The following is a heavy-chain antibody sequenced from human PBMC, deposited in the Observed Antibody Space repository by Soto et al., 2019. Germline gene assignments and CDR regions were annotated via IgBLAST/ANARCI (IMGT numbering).Heavy chain of an antibody. V-gene: IGHV1-18*01. Sequence: VQLVQSGAEVKKPGASVKVSCKASGYTFTSYGISWVRQAPGQGLEWMGWISAYNGNTNYAQKLQGRVTMTTDTSTSTAYMELRSLRSDDTAVYYCAREPRGRYNWNYAYYYGMDVWGQGTTVTVSS. CDR2: ISAYNGNT. CDR1: GYTFTSYG. J-gene: IGHJ6*02. CDR3: AREPRGRYNWNYAYYYGMDV. D-gene: IGHD1-7*01.